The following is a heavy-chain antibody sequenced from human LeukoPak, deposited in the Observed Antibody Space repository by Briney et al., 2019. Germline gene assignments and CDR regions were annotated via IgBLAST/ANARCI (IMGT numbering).Heavy chain of an antibody. CDR3: ARTITGWSLDY. CDR2: ISSSSSYI. CDR1: GFTFSSYS. J-gene: IGHJ4*02. D-gene: IGHD6-19*01. Sequence: PGGSLRLSCAVSGFTFSSYSVNWVRQAPGKGLEWVSSISSSSSYIYYADSLKGRFTISRDNPKNSLYLQMNSLRAEDTAVYYCARTITGWSLDYWGQGTLVTVSS. V-gene: IGHV3-21*01.